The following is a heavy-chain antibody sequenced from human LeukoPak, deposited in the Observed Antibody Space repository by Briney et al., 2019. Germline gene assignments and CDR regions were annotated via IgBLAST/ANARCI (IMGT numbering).Heavy chain of an antibody. J-gene: IGHJ5*02. CDR2: ISSSSSYI. CDR1: GFTFSSYS. V-gene: IGHV3-21*01. CDR3: ARDLASGIAAAGTVHWFDP. D-gene: IGHD6-13*01. Sequence: GGSLRLSCAASGFTFSSYSMNLVRQAPGKGLEWVSSISSSSSYIYYADSVKGRFTISRDNAKNSLYLQMNSLRAEDTAVYYCARDLASGIAAAGTVHWFDPWGQGTLVTVSS.